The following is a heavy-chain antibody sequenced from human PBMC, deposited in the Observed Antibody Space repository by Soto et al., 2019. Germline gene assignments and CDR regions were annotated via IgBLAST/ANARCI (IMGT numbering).Heavy chain of an antibody. CDR2: XYXGXXX. CDR3: ARLSFSYGVDV. CDR1: GGSISSANW. V-gene: IGHV4-4*02. J-gene: IGHJ6*02. Sequence: PSETLSLTCAVSGGSISSANWWTWVRQPPGKGLEWXGEXYXGXXXSXXPSLKSRVTLSLDKFKNHFSLNLTSVTAADTAVYYCARLSFSYGVDVWGQGTTVTVSS.